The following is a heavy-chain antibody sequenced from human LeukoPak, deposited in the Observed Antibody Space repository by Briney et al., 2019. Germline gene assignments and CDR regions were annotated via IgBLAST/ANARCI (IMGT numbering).Heavy chain of an antibody. D-gene: IGHD3-3*01. CDR1: GCTFSSYV. CDR2: ISGDGAST. J-gene: IGHJ4*02. CDR3: VYQVQGVVK. V-gene: IGHV3-64*05. Sequence: PGGSLRLSCSASGCTFSSYVMHWVRQAPGKGLEYVSGISGDGASTYYADSVKGRFTISRDNSKNTLYVQMTSLRTEDTAVYYCVYQVQGVVKWGQGTLVTVSS.